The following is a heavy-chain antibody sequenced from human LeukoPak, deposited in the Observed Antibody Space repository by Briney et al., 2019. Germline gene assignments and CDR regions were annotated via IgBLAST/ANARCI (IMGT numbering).Heavy chain of an antibody. J-gene: IGHJ1*01. CDR2: IIPIFGTA. V-gene: IGHV1-69*06. CDR1: GGTFSSYA. Sequence: EASVKVSCKASGGTFSSYAISWVRQAPGQGLEWMGGIIPIFGTANYAQKFQGRVTMTEDTSTDTAYMELSSLRSEDTAVYYCAIILWGDSTYGFQHWGQGTLVTVSS. CDR3: AIILWGDSTYGFQH. D-gene: IGHD3-22*01.